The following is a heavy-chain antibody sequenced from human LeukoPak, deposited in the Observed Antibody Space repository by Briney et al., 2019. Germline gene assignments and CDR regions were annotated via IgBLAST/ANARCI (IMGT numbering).Heavy chain of an antibody. CDR3: ARVTALNYYYYYMDV. V-gene: IGHV3-21*01. J-gene: IGHJ6*03. Sequence: GGSLRLSCAASGFTFSSYSMNWVRQAPGKGLEWVSSISSSSSYIYYADSVKGRFTISRDNAKNSLYLQMNSLRAEDTAVYYCARVTALNYYYYYMDVWGKGTTVTVSS. CDR2: ISSSSSYI. D-gene: IGHD3-16*01. CDR1: GFTFSSYS.